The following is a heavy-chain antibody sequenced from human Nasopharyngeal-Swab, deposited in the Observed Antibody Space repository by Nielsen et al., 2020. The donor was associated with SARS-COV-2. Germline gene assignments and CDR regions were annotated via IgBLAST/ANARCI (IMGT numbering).Heavy chain of an antibody. CDR1: GFTFSSYG. Sequence: GESLKISCAASGFTFSSYGMHWVRQAPGQGLEWMGWINPNSGGTNYAQKFQGWVTMTRDTSISTAYMELSRLRSDDTAVYYCARDSGPPFFGVVNPSGFDYWGQGTLVTVSS. CDR2: INPNSGGT. V-gene: IGHV1-2*04. CDR3: ARDSGPPFFGVVNPSGFDY. J-gene: IGHJ4*02. D-gene: IGHD3-3*01.